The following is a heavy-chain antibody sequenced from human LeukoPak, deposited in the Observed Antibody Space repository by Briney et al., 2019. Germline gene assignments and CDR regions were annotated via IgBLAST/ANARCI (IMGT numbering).Heavy chain of an antibody. CDR1: GYTFTDFY. Sequence: ASVKVSCKASGYTFTDFYLHWVRQAPGQGLEWMGWVNPHSGGTNYAQKFQGRVTMTRDTSISTAYMEVNRPRSDDTAVYYCARGPYCTDGRCYFSRFDYWGQGTLVIVSS. CDR2: VNPHSGGT. D-gene: IGHD2-15*01. J-gene: IGHJ4*02. CDR3: ARGPYCTDGRCYFSRFDY. V-gene: IGHV1-2*02.